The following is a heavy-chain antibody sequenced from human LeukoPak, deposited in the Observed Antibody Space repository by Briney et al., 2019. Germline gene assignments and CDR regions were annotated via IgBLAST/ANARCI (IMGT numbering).Heavy chain of an antibody. V-gene: IGHV3-23*01. CDR1: GFTFSSYA. D-gene: IGHD3-9*01. Sequence: GGSLRLSCAASGFTFSSYAMTWVRQAPGKGLEWVSAITGGGDTTYYADSVKGRFTISRDNSKNTLYLQMNNLRAEDTAIYYCAKAANYDILTGYYLDYWGXXTLVTVSX. CDR3: AKAANYDILTGYYLDY. J-gene: IGHJ4*02. CDR2: ITGGGDTT.